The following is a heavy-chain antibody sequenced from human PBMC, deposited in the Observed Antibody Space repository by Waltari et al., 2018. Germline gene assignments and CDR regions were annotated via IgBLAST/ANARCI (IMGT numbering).Heavy chain of an antibody. CDR1: AYRFSSYS. J-gene: IGHJ4*02. D-gene: IGHD4-17*01. CDR2: INPSGGAT. Sequence: QVKLEQSGAEVKKPGASVKLSCKAPAYRFSSYSLHWVRQAPGQGFEWMGVINPSGGATDYAQKFQARVTMTRDTSTSTVYMELSGLTSEDTAVYYCARWTPTPGDLLYWGQGSPVTVSA. CDR3: ARWTPTPGDLLY. V-gene: IGHV1-46*01.